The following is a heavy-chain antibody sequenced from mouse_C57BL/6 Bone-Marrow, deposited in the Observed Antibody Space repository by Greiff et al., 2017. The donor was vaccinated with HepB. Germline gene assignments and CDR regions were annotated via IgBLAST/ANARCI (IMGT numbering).Heavy chain of an antibody. D-gene: IGHD4-1*01. Sequence: EVKLQQSGTVLARPGASVKMSCKTSGYTFTSYWMHWVKQRPGQGLEWIGAIYPGNSDTSYNQKFKGKAKLTAVTSASTAYMEVSSLTNEDSAVYYCTREDWGYYYAMDYWGQGTSVTVSS. J-gene: IGHJ4*01. CDR3: TREDWGYYYAMDY. CDR1: GYTFTSYW. V-gene: IGHV1-5*01. CDR2: IYPGNSDT.